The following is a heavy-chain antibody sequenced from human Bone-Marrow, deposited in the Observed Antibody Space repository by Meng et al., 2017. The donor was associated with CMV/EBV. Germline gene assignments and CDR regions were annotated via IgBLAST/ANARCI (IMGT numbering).Heavy chain of an antibody. J-gene: IGHJ4*02. D-gene: IGHD6-19*01. Sequence: ASVKVSCKASGGTFSSYTISWVRQAPGQGLEWMGIINPSGGSTSYAQKFQGRVTMTRDTSTSTVYMELSSLRSEDTAVYYCARDGGSGWYAVDYWGQGTLVTVSS. CDR3: ARDGGSGWYAVDY. CDR2: INPSGGST. V-gene: IGHV1-46*01. CDR1: GGTFSSYT.